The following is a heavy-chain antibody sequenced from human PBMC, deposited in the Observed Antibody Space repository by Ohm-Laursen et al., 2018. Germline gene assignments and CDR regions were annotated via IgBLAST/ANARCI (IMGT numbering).Heavy chain of an antibody. J-gene: IGHJ6*02. V-gene: IGHV3-74*01. D-gene: IGHD3-16*01. CDR1: GFTFSTYP. CDR2: ADSGGSAT. CDR3: ARGSLNGLDV. Sequence: SLRLSCSASGFTFSTYPMHWVRQGPGKGVVWVSRADSGGSATSYADSVKGRFTISRGNAKNTLYLQMNSLRAEDTAVYYCARGSLNGLDVWGQGTTVTVSS.